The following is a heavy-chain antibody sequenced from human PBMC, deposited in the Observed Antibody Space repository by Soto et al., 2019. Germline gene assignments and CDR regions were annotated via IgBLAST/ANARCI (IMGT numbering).Heavy chain of an antibody. V-gene: IGHV3-7*03. CDR2: IKQDGSEK. CDR3: ARDTSTSLDC. J-gene: IGHJ4*02. Sequence: PGGSMRLSCAASGFTFSSYWMSWVRQAPGKGLEWVANIKQDGSEKYYVDSVKGRFTISRDNAKSSLYLQMDSLKTEDTAVYFCARDTSTSLDCWGQGTLVTVSS. CDR1: GFTFSSYW. D-gene: IGHD2-2*01.